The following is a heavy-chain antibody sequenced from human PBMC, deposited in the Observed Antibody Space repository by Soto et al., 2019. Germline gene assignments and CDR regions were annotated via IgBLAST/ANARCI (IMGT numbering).Heavy chain of an antibody. J-gene: IGHJ4*02. D-gene: IGHD1-26*01. CDR1: EFTFSDYG. CDR3: AKDWVGGSNRYYLEY. Sequence: GGSLRLSCVASEFTFSDYGLHWVRQAPGKGLEWVAFLSHHSYKKYYAVSVKGRFTVSRDNSKNTLYLQMNSLRTEDTAVYYCAKDWVGGSNRYYLEYWGQGTPVTVSS. V-gene: IGHV3-30*18. CDR2: LSHHSYKK.